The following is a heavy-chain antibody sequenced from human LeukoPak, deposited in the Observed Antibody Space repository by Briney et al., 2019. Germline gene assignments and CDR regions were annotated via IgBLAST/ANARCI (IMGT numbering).Heavy chain of an antibody. J-gene: IGHJ4*02. CDR3: AKWGDGYYFDY. D-gene: IGHD2-21*02. CDR2: INNDGSNT. V-gene: IGHV3-74*01. CDR1: GFTLRNYW. Sequence: GGSLRLSCATSGFTLRNYWMHWVRQDPGKGLVWVSGINNDGSNTFYADSVKGRFTISSDNAKNTVYLQMNSLRAEDTAVYYCAKWGDGYYFDYWGQGTLVTVSS.